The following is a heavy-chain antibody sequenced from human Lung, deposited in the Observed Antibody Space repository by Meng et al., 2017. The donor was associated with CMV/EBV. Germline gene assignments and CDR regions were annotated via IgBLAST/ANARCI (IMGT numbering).Heavy chain of an antibody. CDR3: ARGDSGYDTPDY. J-gene: IGHJ4*02. CDR1: GGSIFNYY. Sequence: ETXSLTXTVSGGSIFNYYWSWIRQPPGKGLEWIGYIYYSGNTNYNPSLKSRVTISVDTSKDQFSLKLSSVTAADTAVYYCARGDSGYDTPDYWGQGTLVTVSS. CDR2: IYYSGNT. D-gene: IGHD5-12*01. V-gene: IGHV4-59*01.